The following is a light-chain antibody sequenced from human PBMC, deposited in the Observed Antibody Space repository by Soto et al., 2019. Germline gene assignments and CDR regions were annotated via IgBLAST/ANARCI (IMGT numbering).Light chain of an antibody. V-gene: IGKV3-15*01. CDR2: GAS. CDR1: QSVSSN. Sequence: EIVMTQSPATLSVSPGERATLSCRASQSVSSNLAWYQQKPGQAPRLLIYGASTRATGIPARFSGSGSGTEFTLTISSLQSEDFATYYCQQLHTYPHTFGQGTTLEIK. CDR3: QQLHTYPHT. J-gene: IGKJ2*01.